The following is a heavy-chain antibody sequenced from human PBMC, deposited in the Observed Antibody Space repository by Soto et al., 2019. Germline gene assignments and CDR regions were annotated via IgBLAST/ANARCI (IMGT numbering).Heavy chain of an antibody. D-gene: IGHD3-10*01. CDR1: GDTFNFYT. CDR3: ATSFGSGYRAFDY. V-gene: IGHV1-69*02. CDR2: IIPYLRCS. J-gene: IGHJ4*02. Sequence: QVQLVQSGAEVKKPGSSLRVSCKASGDTFNFYTINWVRQAPGLGLEWLGRIIPYLRCSKYAQKFQGRVTITAAKSKNTAYMEVRSLRSEDKAMYYCATSFGSGYRAFDYWGQGALVTVSS.